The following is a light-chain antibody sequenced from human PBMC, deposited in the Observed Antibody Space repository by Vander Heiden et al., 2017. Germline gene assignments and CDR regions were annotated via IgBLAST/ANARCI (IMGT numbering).Light chain of an antibody. CDR3: QVWDISSDHVI. CDR2: DDS. Sequence: SPVLTQPPPVFVAPGQTARITCGGNNIGRKSVHWYQQKPGQAPVLVVYDDSDRPSGIPERFSGSNSGNTATLTISRVEAGDEADYYCQVWDISSDHVIFGGGTKLTVL. CDR1: NIGRKS. J-gene: IGLJ2*01. V-gene: IGLV3-21*02.